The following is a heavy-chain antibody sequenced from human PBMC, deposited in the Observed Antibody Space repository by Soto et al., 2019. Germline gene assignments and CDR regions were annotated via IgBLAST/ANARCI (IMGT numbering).Heavy chain of an antibody. V-gene: IGHV1-2*04. CDR2: INPNSGGT. D-gene: IGHD3-3*01. CDR1: GYTLTGYY. Sequence: GASVKVSCKASGYTLTGYYMHWVRQAPGQGLEWMGWINPNSGGTNYAQKFQGWVTMTRDTSISTAYMELSRLRSDDTAVYYCARGVDYDFWSGYYRGGDYYYYGMDVWGQGTTVTVSS. J-gene: IGHJ6*02. CDR3: ARGVDYDFWSGYYRGGDYYYYGMDV.